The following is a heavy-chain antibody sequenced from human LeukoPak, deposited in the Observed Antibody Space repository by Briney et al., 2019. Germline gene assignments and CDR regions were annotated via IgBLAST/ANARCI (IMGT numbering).Heavy chain of an antibody. V-gene: IGHV4-39*01. Sequence: NASETLSLTCTVSGGSISSSSYYWGWIRQPPGKGLEWIGSIYYSGSTYYNTSLKSRVTISVDTSKNQFSLKLSSVTAADTAVYYCARGRRDRPFCSGGSCYSSARFDYWGQGTLVTVSS. CDR2: IYYSGST. CDR3: ARGRRDRPFCSGGSCYSSARFDY. D-gene: IGHD2-15*01. CDR1: GGSISSSSYY. J-gene: IGHJ4*02.